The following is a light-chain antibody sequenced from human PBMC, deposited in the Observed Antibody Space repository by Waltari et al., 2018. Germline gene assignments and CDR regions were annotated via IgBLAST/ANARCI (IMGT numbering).Light chain of an antibody. V-gene: IGKV1-39*01. J-gene: IGKJ3*01. CDR2: AAS. CDR3: QQSYSTRFT. CDR1: QSIRSY. Sequence: DIQMTQSPSSLSASVGDRVTITCRASQSIRSYLNWYQQKPGKAPKLLIYAASSLQSGVPSRFSGSGSGKDCTLTISSLQPEDFATYYCQQSYSTRFTFGPGTKVDIK.